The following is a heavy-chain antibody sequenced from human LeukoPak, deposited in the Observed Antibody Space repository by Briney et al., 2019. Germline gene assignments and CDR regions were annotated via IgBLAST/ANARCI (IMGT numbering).Heavy chain of an antibody. CDR1: ALTFSSYT. J-gene: IGHJ5*02. V-gene: IGHV3-21*01. Sequence: PGGSLRLSCPPSALTFSSYTMNWVRHAARNGLEWVSSIRTISSYIFYTDLMKGPFTISRDNAKNSLYLQMNSVRAEDTAVYYCAGDQRYCSGGGCYGWFGPWGQGTLVSVSS. CDR3: AGDQRYCSGGGCYGWFGP. D-gene: IGHD2-15*01. CDR2: IRTISSYI.